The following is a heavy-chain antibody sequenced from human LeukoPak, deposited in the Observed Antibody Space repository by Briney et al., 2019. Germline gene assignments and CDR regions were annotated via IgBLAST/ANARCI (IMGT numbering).Heavy chain of an antibody. J-gene: IGHJ3*02. D-gene: IGHD4-17*01. CDR1: GFTISTYS. CDR2: ISSSSNTI. CDR3: ARDGDYLPAFDI. Sequence: GGSLRLSCEGSGFTISTYSMNWVRQAAGKGLEWVSYISSSSNTIYYADSVKGRFTISRDNAKNSLYLQMNSLGAEDTAVYYCARDGDYLPAFDIWGQGTMVTVSS. V-gene: IGHV3-48*01.